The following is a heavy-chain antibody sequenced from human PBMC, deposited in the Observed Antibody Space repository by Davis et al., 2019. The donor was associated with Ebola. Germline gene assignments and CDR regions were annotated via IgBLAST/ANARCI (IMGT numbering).Heavy chain of an antibody. J-gene: IGHJ5*02. CDR3: VRDGDIVVADWFDP. D-gene: IGHD2-15*01. CDR1: AGPISSYA. V-gene: IGHV1-69*06. CDR2: IIPIFGTA. Sequence: SVKVSCKASAGPISSYAFRRVRCAPRQGLEWMVGIIPIFGTANYVQKFQGRVTITADKFASTAYMELSRLRSEDTAVYYCVRDGDIVVADWFDPWGQGTLVTVSS.